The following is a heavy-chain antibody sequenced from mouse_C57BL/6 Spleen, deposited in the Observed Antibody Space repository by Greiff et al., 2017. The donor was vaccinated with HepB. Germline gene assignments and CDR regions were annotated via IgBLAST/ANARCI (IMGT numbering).Heavy chain of an antibody. J-gene: IGHJ4*01. CDR2: IRYDGSN. CDR1: GYSITSGYY. Sequence: EVQVVESGPGLVKPSQSLSLTCSVTGYSITSGYYWNWIRQFPGNKLEWMGYIRYDGSNNYNPSLTNRISITRNTSKNQFLLKLNSVTTEETATYYCARASYYAMDYWGQGTSVTVSS. V-gene: IGHV3-6*01. CDR3: ARASYYAMDY.